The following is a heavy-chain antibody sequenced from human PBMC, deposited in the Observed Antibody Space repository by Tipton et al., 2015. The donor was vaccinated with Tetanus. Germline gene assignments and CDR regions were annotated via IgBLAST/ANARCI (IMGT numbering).Heavy chain of an antibody. CDR3: ARHLYGYWFDP. CDR2: IYHTGGS. J-gene: IGHJ5*02. CDR1: GGSLSSGTVY. V-gene: IGHV4-39*01. D-gene: IGHD3-10*01. Sequence: GLVKPSETLSLTCTVSGGSLSSGTVYWDWIRQPPGKALEWIGGIYHTGGSYYLPSFKSRVTLSVDTSKDQFSLRLSSVTAADTAVYYCARHLYGYWFDPWGQGALVTVSA.